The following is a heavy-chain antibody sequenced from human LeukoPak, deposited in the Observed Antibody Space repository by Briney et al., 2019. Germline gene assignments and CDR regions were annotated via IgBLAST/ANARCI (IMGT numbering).Heavy chain of an antibody. CDR1: GGSISSYY. D-gene: IGHD3-3*01. CDR2: IYYSGST. Sequence: PSETLSLTCTVSGGSISSYYWGWIRQPPGKGLEWIGYIYYSGSTNYNPSLKSRVTISVDTSKNQFSLKLSSVTAADTAVYYCGKSRITDFGMGPRRFDPWGQGTLVTVSS. V-gene: IGHV4-59*01. CDR3: GKSRITDFGMGPRRFDP. J-gene: IGHJ5*02.